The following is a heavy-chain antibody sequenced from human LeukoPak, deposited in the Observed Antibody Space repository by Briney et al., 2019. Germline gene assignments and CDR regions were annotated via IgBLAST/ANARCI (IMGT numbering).Heavy chain of an antibody. CDR1: GFTFSIDP. V-gene: IGHV3-48*01. Sequence: PGESLRLSCAASGFTFSIDPMNCVRQAPGTGLEWLSNIRSSVTELYYAETVKGRFTISRDNAKNSLFLQMNSLRVEDTAVYYCVRDQIWSFDCWGQGTLVTVSS. D-gene: IGHD3-9*01. CDR2: IRSSVTEL. CDR3: VRDQIWSFDC. J-gene: IGHJ4*02.